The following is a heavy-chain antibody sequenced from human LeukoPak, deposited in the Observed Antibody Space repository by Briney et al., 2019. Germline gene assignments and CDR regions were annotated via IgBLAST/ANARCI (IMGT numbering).Heavy chain of an antibody. CDR2: ISSSSSTI. J-gene: IGHJ4*02. Sequence: GGSLRLSCAASGFTFSSYSMNWVRQAPGKGLEWVSYISSSSSTIYYADSVKGRFTISRDNAKNSLYLQMNSLRDEDTAVYYCARDASIQLWLRRYFDYWGQGTLVTVSS. CDR3: ARDASIQLWLRRYFDY. CDR1: GFTFSSYS. V-gene: IGHV3-48*02. D-gene: IGHD5-18*01.